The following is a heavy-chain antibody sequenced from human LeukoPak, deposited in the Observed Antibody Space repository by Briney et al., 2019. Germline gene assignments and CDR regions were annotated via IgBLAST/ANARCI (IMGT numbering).Heavy chain of an antibody. J-gene: IGHJ4*02. D-gene: IGHD5-12*01. CDR2: ISSSGTTI. CDR3: ARDPLGYSGYNYDDY. V-gene: IGHV3-11*01. CDR1: GFTVSDYY. Sequence: GASLRLSCAASGFTVSDYYMSWIRQAPGKGLEWVSYISSSGTTIYYAGSVRGRFTISRDNAKNSLYLQMNSLRAEDTAVYYCARDPLGYSGYNYDDYWGQGTLVTVSS.